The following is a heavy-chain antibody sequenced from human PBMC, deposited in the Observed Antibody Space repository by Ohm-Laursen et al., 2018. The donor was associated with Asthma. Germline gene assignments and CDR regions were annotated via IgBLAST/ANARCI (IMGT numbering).Heavy chain of an antibody. D-gene: IGHD6-6*01. CDR1: GYTFTSYG. CDR3: ARDLGALRQLAYYYYGMDV. CDR2: ISAYNGNT. Sequence: ASVKVSCKASGYTFTSYGISWVRQAPGQGLEWMGWISAYNGNTNYAQKLQGRVTMTTDTSTSTAYMELRSLRSDDTAVYYCARDLGALRQLAYYYYGMDVWGQGTTVTVSS. V-gene: IGHV1-18*01. J-gene: IGHJ6*02.